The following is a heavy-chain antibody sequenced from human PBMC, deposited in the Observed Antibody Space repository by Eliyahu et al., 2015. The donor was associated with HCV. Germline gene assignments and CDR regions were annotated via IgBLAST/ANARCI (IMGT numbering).Heavy chain of an antibody. V-gene: IGHV3-30*18. CDR3: AKDIRFEAAAGTGVLDY. Sequence: QVQLVESGGGVVQPGRSLRLSCAASGFTFSSYGMHWVRQAPGKGLEWVAVISYDGSNKYYADSVKGRFTISRDNSKNTLYLQMNSLRAEDTAVYYCAKDIRFEAAAGTGVLDYWGQGTLVTVSS. D-gene: IGHD6-13*01. CDR1: GFTFSSYG. J-gene: IGHJ4*02. CDR2: ISYDGSNK.